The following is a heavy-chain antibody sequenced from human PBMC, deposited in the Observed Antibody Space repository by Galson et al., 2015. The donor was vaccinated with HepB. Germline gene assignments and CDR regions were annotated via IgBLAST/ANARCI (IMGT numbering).Heavy chain of an antibody. D-gene: IGHD3-16*02. CDR3: ARRLWGSYRPFDQ. Sequence: QSGAEVKKPGEFLKISCKASGYNFANHWIAWVRQMPGKGLEWMGIIFPGDSNTKYSPSFQGQVTISADTSIATAYLQWNSLQASDTAIYYCARRLWGSYRPFDQWGQGTLVTVSS. V-gene: IGHV5-51*01. J-gene: IGHJ4*02. CDR1: GYNFANHW. CDR2: IFPGDSNT.